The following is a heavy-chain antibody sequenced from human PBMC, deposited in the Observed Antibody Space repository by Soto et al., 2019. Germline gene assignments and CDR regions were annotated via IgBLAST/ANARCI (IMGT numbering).Heavy chain of an antibody. V-gene: IGHV4-31*03. CDR2: FYYSGST. CDR1: GGSISTGGYC. Sequence: PSETLSLTCTVSGGSISTGGYCWNWIRQHPGKGLERIGYFYYSGSTYYNPSLKSRVTISVNTSKNQFSLKLSSVTAADTAVYYCARSVFPWGQGTLVTVSS. CDR3: ARSVFP. J-gene: IGHJ5*02.